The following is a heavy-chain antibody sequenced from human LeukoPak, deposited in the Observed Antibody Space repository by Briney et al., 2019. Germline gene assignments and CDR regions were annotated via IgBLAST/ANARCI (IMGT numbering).Heavy chain of an antibody. CDR2: IYTSGST. CDR3: ASISSWYFYYYYMDV. V-gene: IGHV4-61*02. Sequence: SETLSLTCTVSGGSISSGGYYWSWIRQPAGKGLEWIGRIYTSGSTNYNPSLKSRVTISVDTSKNQFSLKLSSVTAADTAVYYCASISSWYFYYYYMDVWGKGTTVTVSS. D-gene: IGHD6-13*01. CDR1: GGSISSGGYY. J-gene: IGHJ6*03.